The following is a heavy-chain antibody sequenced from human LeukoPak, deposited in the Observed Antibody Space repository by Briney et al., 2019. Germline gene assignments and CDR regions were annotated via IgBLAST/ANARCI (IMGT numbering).Heavy chain of an antibody. D-gene: IGHD3-16*02. Sequence: GGSLRLSCAASGFTFSSYAMHWVRQAPGKGLEWVAVISYDGSNKYYADSVKGRFTISRDNAKNSLYLQMNSLRAEDTAVYYCARDYDYVWGSYRYYYYYMDVWGKGTTVTVSS. J-gene: IGHJ6*03. CDR1: GFTFSSYA. V-gene: IGHV3-30*04. CDR2: ISYDGSNK. CDR3: ARDYDYVWGSYRYYYYYMDV.